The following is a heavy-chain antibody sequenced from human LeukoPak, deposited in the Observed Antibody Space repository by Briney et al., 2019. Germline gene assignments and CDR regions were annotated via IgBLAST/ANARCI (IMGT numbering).Heavy chain of an antibody. V-gene: IGHV3-21*01. J-gene: IGHJ6*02. CDR3: ARGPPDYGGNSGGNYYYYGMDV. CDR1: GFTFSSSS. CDR2: ISSSSSYI. Sequence: PGGSLRLSCAASGFTFSSSSMNWVRQAPGKGLKWVSSISSSSSYIYYADSVKGRFTISRDNSKNTLYLQMNSLRAEDTAVYYCARGPPDYGGNSGGNYYYYGMDVWGQGTTVTVSS. D-gene: IGHD4-23*01.